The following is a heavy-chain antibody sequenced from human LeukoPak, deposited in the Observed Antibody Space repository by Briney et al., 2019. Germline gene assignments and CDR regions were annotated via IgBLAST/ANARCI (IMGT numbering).Heavy chain of an antibody. D-gene: IGHD3-10*01. CDR2: IVPFVDAT. V-gene: IGHV1-69*13. Sequence: GASVKVSCKTSGDTFNSYSFTWVRQAPGQGFEWLWAIVPFVDATNYAQKFQDRVTITADASTNTVFMQLSSLKSDDSAVYFCAARLATVDGDWFESWGQGTLVAVSS. CDR3: AARLATVDGDWFES. CDR1: GDTFNSYS. J-gene: IGHJ5*01.